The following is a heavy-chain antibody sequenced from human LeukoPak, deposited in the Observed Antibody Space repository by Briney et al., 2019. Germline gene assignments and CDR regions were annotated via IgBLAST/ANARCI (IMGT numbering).Heavy chain of an antibody. Sequence: GSLRLSCAASGFTFSSYAMSWVRQPPGKGLEWIGSIYYSGSTYYNPSLKSRVTISVDTSKNQFSLKLSSVTAADTAVYYCARHWVLRFLEWPNWFDPWGQGTLVTVSS. J-gene: IGHJ5*02. CDR2: IYYSGST. CDR1: GFTFSSYA. V-gene: IGHV4-39*01. D-gene: IGHD3-3*01. CDR3: ARHWVLRFLEWPNWFDP.